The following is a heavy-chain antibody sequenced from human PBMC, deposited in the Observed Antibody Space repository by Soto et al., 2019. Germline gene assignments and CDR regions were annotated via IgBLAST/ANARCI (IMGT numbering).Heavy chain of an antibody. J-gene: IGHJ6*02. Sequence: GGSLRLSCAASGFTFSSYAMSWVRQAPGKGLEWVSAISGGGGSKYYADSVKGRFTNSRDNSKNTLYLQMNSLRAEDTAVYYCAKDHYNKAYYYYYGMDVWGQGTTVTVSS. D-gene: IGHD4-4*01. CDR1: GFTFSSYA. CDR3: AKDHYNKAYYYYYGMDV. V-gene: IGHV3-23*01. CDR2: ISGGGGSK.